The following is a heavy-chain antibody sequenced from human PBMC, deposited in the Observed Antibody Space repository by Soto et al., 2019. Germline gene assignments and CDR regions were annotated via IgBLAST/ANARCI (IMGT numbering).Heavy chain of an antibody. D-gene: IGHD6-19*01. V-gene: IGHV4-4*02. CDR2: VFHTGTT. CDR3: ARSAGWYAVHS. Sequence: QVQLQESGPGLVKPSGTLSLTCAVSGDSVSSPYYWCWVRQPPGKGLEWIGEVFHTGTTSYNPSLRSRVPISMDKSNNQFSLALSSVTAADTAVYYCARSAGWYAVHSWGPGTLVIVSS. CDR1: GDSVSSPYY. J-gene: IGHJ4*02.